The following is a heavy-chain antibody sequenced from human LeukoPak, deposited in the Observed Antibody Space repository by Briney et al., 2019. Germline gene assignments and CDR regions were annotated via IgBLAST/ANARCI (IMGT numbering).Heavy chain of an antibody. CDR2: INPNSGGT. CDR1: GYTFTGYY. V-gene: IGHV1-2*02. CDR3: ARLGYSYGSVYYMDV. Sequence: ASVKVSCKASGYTFTGYYMHWVRQAPGQGLEWMGWINPNSGGTNYAQKFQGRVTMTRDTSISTAYMELSRLRSDDTAVYYCARLGYSYGSVYYMDVWGKGTTVTVSS. J-gene: IGHJ6*03. D-gene: IGHD5-18*01.